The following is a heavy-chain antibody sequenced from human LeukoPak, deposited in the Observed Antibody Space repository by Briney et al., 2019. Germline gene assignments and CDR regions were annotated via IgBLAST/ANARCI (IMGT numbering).Heavy chain of an antibody. D-gene: IGHD3-22*01. CDR3: ARVSSADYYFDY. CDR1: GFTFSSYW. CDR2: IKQDGSEK. Sequence: SGGSLRLSCAASGFTFSSYWMSWVRQAPGKGLEWVANIKQDGSEKYYVDSVKGRFTISRDNAKKSLYLQMNSLRAEDAAVYYCARVSSADYYFDYWGQGTLVTVSS. V-gene: IGHV3-7*03. J-gene: IGHJ4*02.